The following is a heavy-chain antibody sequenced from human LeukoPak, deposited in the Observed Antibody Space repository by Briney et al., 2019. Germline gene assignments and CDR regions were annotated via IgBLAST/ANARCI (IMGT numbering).Heavy chain of an antibody. J-gene: IGHJ6*03. V-gene: IGHV4-39*07. CDR2: IYYSGST. Sequence: SETLSLTCTVSGGSISSSSYYWGWIRQPPGKGLEWIGSIYYSGSTYYNPSLKSRVTISVDTSKNQFSLKLSSVTAADTAVYYCARGYYYYYMDVWGKGTTVTVSS. CDR1: GGSISSSSYY. CDR3: ARGYYYYYMDV.